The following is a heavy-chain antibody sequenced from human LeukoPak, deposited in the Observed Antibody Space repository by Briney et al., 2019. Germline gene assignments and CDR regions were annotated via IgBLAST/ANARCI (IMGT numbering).Heavy chain of an antibody. CDR3: ARDVVAAAGTWDY. CDR2: IYYSGST. Sequence: SETLSLTCIVSGGSISSTSYYWDWIRQPPGKGLEWIGSIYYSGSTNYNPSLKSRVTMSVDTSKNQFSLKLSSVTAADTAVYYCARDVVAAAGTWDYWGQGTLVTVSS. J-gene: IGHJ4*02. V-gene: IGHV4-39*07. D-gene: IGHD6-13*01. CDR1: GGSISSTSYY.